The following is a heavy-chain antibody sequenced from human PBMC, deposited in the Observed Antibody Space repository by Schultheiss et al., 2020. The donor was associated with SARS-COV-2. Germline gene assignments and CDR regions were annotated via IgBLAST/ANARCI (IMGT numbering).Heavy chain of an antibody. D-gene: IGHD3-3*01. V-gene: IGHV4-38-2*02. CDR3: AREGGSITIFGVVISAGFDP. CDR2: IYHSGST. J-gene: IGHJ5*02. CDR1: GYSISSGYY. Sequence: SETLSLTCAVSGYSISSGYYWGWFRQPPGKGLEWIGSIYHSGSTYYNPSLKSRVTISVDTSKNQFSLKLSSVTAADTAVYYCAREGGSITIFGVVISAGFDPWGQGTLVTVSS.